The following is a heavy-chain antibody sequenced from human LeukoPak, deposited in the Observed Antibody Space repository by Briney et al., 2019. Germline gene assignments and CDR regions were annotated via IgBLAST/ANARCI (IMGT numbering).Heavy chain of an antibody. D-gene: IGHD2-8*01. CDR1: GGSFSGYY. CDR2: INHSGST. V-gene: IGHV4-34*01. CDR3: ARDVYI. J-gene: IGHJ3*02. Sequence: SETLSLTCAVYGGSFSGYYWSWIRQPPGKGLEWIGEINHSGSTNYNPSLKSRVTISVDTSKNQFSLKLSPVTAADTAVYYCARDVYIWGQGTMVTVSS.